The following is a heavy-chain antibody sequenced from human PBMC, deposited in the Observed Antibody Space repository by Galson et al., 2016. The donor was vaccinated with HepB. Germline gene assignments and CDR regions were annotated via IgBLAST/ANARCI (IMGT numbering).Heavy chain of an antibody. V-gene: IGHV1-3*01. CDR1: GYTFSNYG. D-gene: IGHD3-10*01. Sequence: ASGYTFSNYGIHWVRQAPGQGLDWMGWINAGNGYTKYSQKFQGRVTITRDTSASTAYMELSSLRYEDTAVYYCARGASYGSGGYYTWFDPWGQGTLVTVSS. J-gene: IGHJ5*02. CDR2: INAGNGYT. CDR3: ARGASYGSGGYYTWFDP.